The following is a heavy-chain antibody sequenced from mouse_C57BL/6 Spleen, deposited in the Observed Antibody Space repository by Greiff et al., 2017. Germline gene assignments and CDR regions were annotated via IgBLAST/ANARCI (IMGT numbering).Heavy chain of an antibody. J-gene: IGHJ2*01. D-gene: IGHD1-1*01. CDR2: ISYDGSN. CDR3: ASGSFITTGDY. Sequence: EVKLQESGPGLVKPSQSLPLTCSATGYSITSGYYWNWIRQFPGNKLEWMGIISYDGSNNYNPSLKNQISFTRDTSKNQFFLKWNSVTTEDTATYYYASGSFITTGDYWGQGTTLTVSS. CDR1: GYSITSGYY. V-gene: IGHV3-6*01.